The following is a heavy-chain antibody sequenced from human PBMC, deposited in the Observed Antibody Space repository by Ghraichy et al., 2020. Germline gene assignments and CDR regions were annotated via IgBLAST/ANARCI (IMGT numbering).Heavy chain of an antibody. Sequence: GESLNISCAASGFTFSNAWMSWVRQAPGKGLEWVGRIKSKPDGGTTDYAAPVKGRFTISRDDSKNTLYLQMNSLKTEDTAVYYCTCWWWYFFYWGQGTLVTVSS. V-gene: IGHV3-15*01. CDR2: IKSKPDGGTT. D-gene: IGHD2-15*01. CDR3: TCWWWYFFY. CDR1: GFTFSNAW. J-gene: IGHJ4*02.